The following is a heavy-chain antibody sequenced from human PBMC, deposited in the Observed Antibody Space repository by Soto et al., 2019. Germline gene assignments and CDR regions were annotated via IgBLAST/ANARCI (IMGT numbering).Heavy chain of an antibody. Sequence: QVQLQESGPGLVKPSETLSLTCTVSGGSISSYYWSWIRQPPGKGLEWIGYIYYSGSTNYNHSLKRRVTISVDTSKNQFSLKLSSVTAADTAVYYCARRSEYSYGFSDAFDIWGQGTMVTVSS. D-gene: IGHD5-18*01. CDR2: IYYSGST. CDR3: ARRSEYSYGFSDAFDI. CDR1: GGSISSYY. V-gene: IGHV4-59*01. J-gene: IGHJ3*02.